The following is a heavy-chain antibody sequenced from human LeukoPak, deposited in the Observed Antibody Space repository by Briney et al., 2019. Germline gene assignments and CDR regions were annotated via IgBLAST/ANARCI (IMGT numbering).Heavy chain of an antibody. V-gene: IGHV3-53*01. J-gene: IGHJ4*02. CDR2: IYDGGTT. CDR1: GFTVSSNF. D-gene: IGHD6-19*01. Sequence: PGGSLRLSCAASGFTVSSNFMSWVRQAPGKGLEWVSLIYDGGTTYYADSVKGRFTISRDNSKNTLFLQMNSLRAEDTAVYYCAEDARRTNGWYFFDYWGQGTLVTVSS. CDR3: AEDARRTNGWYFFDY.